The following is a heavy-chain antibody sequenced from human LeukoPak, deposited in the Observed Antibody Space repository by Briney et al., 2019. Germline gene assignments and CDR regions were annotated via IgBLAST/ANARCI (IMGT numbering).Heavy chain of an antibody. J-gene: IGHJ3*01. Sequence: GGALTLSCPASGFTFSKYAMTWVRQAACKGLEWVASITGSGINTQYADSVKGRFTISRDNSKNTMYLDMNSVRAEDMAVYYCGTDPNGDYVGAFDFWGQGTMVTVSS. D-gene: IGHD4-17*01. CDR1: GFTFSKYA. V-gene: IGHV3-23*01. CDR2: ITGSGINT. CDR3: GTDPNGDYVGAFDF.